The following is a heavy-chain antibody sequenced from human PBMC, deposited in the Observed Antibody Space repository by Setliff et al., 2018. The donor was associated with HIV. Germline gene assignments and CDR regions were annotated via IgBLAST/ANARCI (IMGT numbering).Heavy chain of an antibody. Sequence: PSETLSLTCTVSGGSISISDWSWIRQPPGKGLEWIGYIFHSGDTYYNPSLKSRVTISVDTSKNQFSLKLNSVTALDTAVYYCARKGSSSRSQEYYYDFWGQGTLVTVSS. J-gene: IGHJ4*02. D-gene: IGHD6-13*01. V-gene: IGHV4-59*12. CDR1: GGSISISD. CDR3: ARKGSSSRSQEYYYDF. CDR2: IFHSGDT.